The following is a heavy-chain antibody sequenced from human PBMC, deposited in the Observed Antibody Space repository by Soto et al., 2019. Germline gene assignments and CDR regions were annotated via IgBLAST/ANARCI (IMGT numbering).Heavy chain of an antibody. Sequence: QVQLQESGPGLVKPSETLSLTCTVSGGSVTTDVFHWNWIRQHPGKGLEWIGYISHNGRTYYNPSVGGRLSFSLDTSKNLFYLRLTSVTAADTAIYYCARHLSGDYPNSSWCDPWGQGTLVTVSA. CDR3: ARHLSGDYPNSSWCDP. CDR2: ISHNGRT. J-gene: IGHJ5*02. CDR1: GGSVTTDVFH. V-gene: IGHV4-31*03. D-gene: IGHD4-17*01.